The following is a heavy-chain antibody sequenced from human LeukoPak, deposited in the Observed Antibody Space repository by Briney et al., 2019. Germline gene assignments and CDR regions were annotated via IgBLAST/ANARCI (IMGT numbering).Heavy chain of an antibody. CDR3: ARVTLSRMVTPIYYFDY. V-gene: IGHV1-8*03. CDR2: MNPNSGNT. J-gene: IGHJ4*02. D-gene: IGHD4-23*01. CDR1: GYTFTSYD. Sequence: ASVKVSCKASGYTFTSYDINWVRQATGQGLEWMGWMNPNSGNTGYAQKFQGRVTITRNTSISTAYMELSSLRSEDTAVYYCARVTLSRMVTPIYYFDYWGQGTLVTVSS.